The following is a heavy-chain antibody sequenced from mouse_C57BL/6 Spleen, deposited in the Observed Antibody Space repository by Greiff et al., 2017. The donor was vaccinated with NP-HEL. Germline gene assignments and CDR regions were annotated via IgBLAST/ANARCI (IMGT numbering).Heavy chain of an antibody. D-gene: IGHD4-1*01. CDR3: ARGRTWDWFAY. CDR2: INPSTGGT. Sequence: EVQLQQSGPELVKPGASVKISCKASGYSFTGYYMNWVKQSPEKSLEWIGEINPSTGGTTYNQKFKAKATLTVDKSSSTAYMQLKSLTSEDSAVYYCARGRTWDWFAYWGQGTLVTVSA. J-gene: IGHJ3*01. V-gene: IGHV1-42*01. CDR1: GYSFTGYY.